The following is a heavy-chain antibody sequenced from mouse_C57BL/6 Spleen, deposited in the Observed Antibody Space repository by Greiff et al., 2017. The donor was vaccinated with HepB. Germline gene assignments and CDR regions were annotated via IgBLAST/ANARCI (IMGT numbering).Heavy chain of an antibody. CDR1: GYAFSSSW. CDR3: ANYYGSP. D-gene: IGHD1-1*01. CDR2: IYPGDGDT. J-gene: IGHJ4*01. V-gene: IGHV1-82*01. Sequence: QVQLQQSGPELVKPGASVKISCKASGYAFSSSWMNWVKQRPGKGLEWIGRIYPGDGDTNYNGKFKGKATLTADKSSSTAYMQLSSLTSEDSAVYFCANYYGSPWGQGTSVTVSS.